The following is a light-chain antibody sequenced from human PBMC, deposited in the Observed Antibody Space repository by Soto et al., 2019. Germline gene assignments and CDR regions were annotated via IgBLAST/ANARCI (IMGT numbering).Light chain of an antibody. CDR1: QSVSSSY. CDR2: GAF. CDR3: QQYDSSPRT. Sequence: EIVLTQSPDTLSLSPGERATLSCRASQSVSSSYLAWYQQKPGQPPRLLIYGAFSRATGIPDRFSGSGSGTGFTLTITGLEPEDFAVYYCQQYDSSPRTFGQGTKVEIK. J-gene: IGKJ1*01. V-gene: IGKV3-20*01.